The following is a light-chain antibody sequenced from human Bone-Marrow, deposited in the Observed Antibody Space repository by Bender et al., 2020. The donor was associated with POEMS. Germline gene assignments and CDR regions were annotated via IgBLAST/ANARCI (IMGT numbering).Light chain of an antibody. V-gene: IGLV3-21*02. CDR1: NIGGLS. Sequence: SYVLTQSPSVSVAPGQAARIPCGGYNIGGLSVHWYQQKPGQAPMLVIYNDNDRPSGIPERFSGSNSGNTASLTISGLQAEDEAHYYCSSYSNSIILVVFGGGTKLTVL. CDR3: SSYSNSIILVV. CDR2: NDN. J-gene: IGLJ2*01.